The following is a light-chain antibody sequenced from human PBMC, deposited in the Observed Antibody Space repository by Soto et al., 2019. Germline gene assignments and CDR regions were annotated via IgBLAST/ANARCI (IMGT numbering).Light chain of an antibody. J-gene: IGKJ3*01. CDR1: QSVYSNY. Sequence: EIVLTQSPGTLSLSPGERATLSCRASQSVYSNYLAWYQQKPGQTPRLLIYGASSRATGIPDRFSGSGSGTDFTLTISRLETEDFAVYYCQQYHTSPFTFGPGTKVDVK. CDR3: QQYHTSPFT. V-gene: IGKV3-20*01. CDR2: GAS.